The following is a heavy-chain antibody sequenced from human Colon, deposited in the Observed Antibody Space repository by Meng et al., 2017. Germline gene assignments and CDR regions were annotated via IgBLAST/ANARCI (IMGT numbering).Heavy chain of an antibody. Sequence: QGQLGQSGAEVKKPGSSVKVSCKASGGTFSNYIIIWVRQAPGQGLEWMGRIIPMFDISNSAPKFQGRVTITADKFTTTAYMELSSLRSDDTAVYYCAMNYYDGSGYFGYWGEGTLVTVSS. CDR3: AMNYYDGSGYFGY. V-gene: IGHV1-69*02. J-gene: IGHJ4*01. D-gene: IGHD3-22*01. CDR2: IIPMFDIS. CDR1: GGTFSNYI.